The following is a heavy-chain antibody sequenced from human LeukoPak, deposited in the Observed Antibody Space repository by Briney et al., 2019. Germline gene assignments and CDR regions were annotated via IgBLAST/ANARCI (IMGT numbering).Heavy chain of an antibody. J-gene: IGHJ3*02. D-gene: IGHD3-3*01. CDR1: GYSFTSYW. CDR3: ARRPSYDFWSGYYGVDGLDI. CDR2: IYPGDSDT. Sequence: GESLKISCKGSGYSFTSYWIAWVRQMPGKGLEWMGIIYPGDSDTRYSPSFQGQVTISADKSISTAYLQWNSLRASDTAMYYCARRPSYDFWSGYYGVDGLDIWGLGTMVIVSS. V-gene: IGHV5-51*01.